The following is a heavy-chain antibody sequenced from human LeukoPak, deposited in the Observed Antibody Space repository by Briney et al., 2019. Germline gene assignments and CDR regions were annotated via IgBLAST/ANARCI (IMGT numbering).Heavy chain of an antibody. CDR3: ARVRKYNWNYSYYMDV. J-gene: IGHJ6*03. CDR2: ISSSSSYI. D-gene: IGHD1-20*01. Sequence: PGGSLRLSCAASGFTFSSYSMNWVRQAPGKGLEWVSSISSSSSYIYYADSVKGRFTISRDNAKNSLYLQMNSLRAEDTAVYYCARVRKYNWNYSYYMDVWGKGTTVTVSS. V-gene: IGHV3-21*01. CDR1: GFTFSSYS.